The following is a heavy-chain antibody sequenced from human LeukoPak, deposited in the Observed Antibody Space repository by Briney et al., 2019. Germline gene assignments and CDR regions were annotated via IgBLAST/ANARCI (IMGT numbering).Heavy chain of an antibody. J-gene: IGHJ4*02. Sequence: SVKVSCKASGGTFSSYAISWVRQAPGQGLEWMGRIIPIFGTANYAQKFQGRVTITTDESTSTAYMELRSLRSDDTAVYYCARFRLTRASDYWGQGTLVTVSS. D-gene: IGHD5-12*01. CDR2: IIPIFGTA. CDR1: GGTFSSYA. V-gene: IGHV1-69*05. CDR3: ARFRLTRASDY.